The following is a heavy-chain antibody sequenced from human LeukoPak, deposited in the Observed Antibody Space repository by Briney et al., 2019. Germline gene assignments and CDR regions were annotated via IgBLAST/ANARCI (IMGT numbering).Heavy chain of an antibody. V-gene: IGHV4-34*01. CDR3: ARGRIGRFGGFDY. CDR2: INHSGST. D-gene: IGHD3-10*01. J-gene: IGHJ4*02. CDR1: GGSFSGYY. Sequence: PSETLSLTCAVYGGSFSGYYWSWIRQPPGKGLEWIGEINHSGSTNYNPSLKSRVTISVDTSKNQFSLKLSSVTAADTAVYYCARGRIGRFGGFDYWGQGTLDTVSS.